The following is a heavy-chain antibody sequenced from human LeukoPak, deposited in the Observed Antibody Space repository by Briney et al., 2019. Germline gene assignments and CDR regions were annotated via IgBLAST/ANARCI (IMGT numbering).Heavy chain of an antibody. CDR2: ISSSGGST. CDR3: AKDPVYYYDSSGHDAFDI. Sequence: PGGSLRLSCAASGFPFSSYAMSWVRQAPGKGLEWVSGISSSGGSTYYADSVKGRFTISRDNSKNTLYLQMNSQRAEDTAVYYCAKDPVYYYDSSGHDAFDIWGQGTMVTVSS. J-gene: IGHJ3*02. V-gene: IGHV3-23*01. D-gene: IGHD3-22*01. CDR1: GFPFSSYA.